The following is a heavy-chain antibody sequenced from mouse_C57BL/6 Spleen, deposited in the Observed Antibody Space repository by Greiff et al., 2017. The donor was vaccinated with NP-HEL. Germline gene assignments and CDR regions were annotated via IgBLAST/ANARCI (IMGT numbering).Heavy chain of an antibody. CDR3: TTYYYGSSFAY. CDR2: IDPENGDT. CDR1: GFNIQDDY. J-gene: IGHJ3*01. D-gene: IGHD1-1*01. Sequence: EVQLQQSGAELVRPGASVKLSCTASGFNIQDDYMHWVKQRPEQGLEWIGWIDPENGDTEYASKFQGKATITADTSSNTAYLQLSSLTSEDTAVYYCTTYYYGSSFAYWGQGTLVTVSA. V-gene: IGHV14-4*01.